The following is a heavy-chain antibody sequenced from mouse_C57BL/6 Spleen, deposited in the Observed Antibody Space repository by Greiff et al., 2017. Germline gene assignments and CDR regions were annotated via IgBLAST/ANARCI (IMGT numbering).Heavy chain of an antibody. J-gene: IGHJ2*01. D-gene: IGHD1-1*01. CDR1: GFTFSDYG. Sequence: EVMLVESGGGLVKPGGSLKLSCAASGFTFSDYGMHWVRQAPEKGLEWVAYISSGSSTIYYADTVKGRFTISRDNAKNTLFLQMTSLRSEDTAMYYCAMRDYGYFDYWGQGTTRTVSS. V-gene: IGHV5-17*01. CDR3: AMRDYGYFDY. CDR2: ISSGSSTI.